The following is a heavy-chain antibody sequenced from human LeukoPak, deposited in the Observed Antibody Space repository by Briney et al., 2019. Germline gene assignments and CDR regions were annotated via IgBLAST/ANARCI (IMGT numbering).Heavy chain of an antibody. J-gene: IGHJ6*03. CDR3: ARDKNGYFAPYYMDV. CDR1: GFTFSSYS. Sequence: GSLRLSCAASGFTFSSYSMNWVRQAPGKGLEWVSYISSSSSTIYYADSVKGRFTISRDNAKNSLYLQMNSLRAEDTAVYYCARDKNGYFAPYYMDVWGKGTTVTVSS. D-gene: IGHD3-9*01. CDR2: ISSSSSTI. V-gene: IGHV3-48*01.